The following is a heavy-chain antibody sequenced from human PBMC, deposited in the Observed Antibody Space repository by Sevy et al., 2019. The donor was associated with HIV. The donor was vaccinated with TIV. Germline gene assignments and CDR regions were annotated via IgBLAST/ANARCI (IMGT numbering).Heavy chain of an antibody. Sequence: RGSLRLSCAASGFTFSNAWMSWVRQAPGKGLEWVGRIKSKTDGGTTEYAAPVKGRFTISRDDSKNTLYLQMNSLKTEVTAVYYCSTDPIIVLLVTDGMDVWGQGTTVRVSS. J-gene: IGHJ6*02. V-gene: IGHV3-15*01. CDR1: GFTFSNAW. D-gene: IGHD2-8*02. CDR3: STDPIIVLLVTDGMDV. CDR2: IKSKTDGGTT.